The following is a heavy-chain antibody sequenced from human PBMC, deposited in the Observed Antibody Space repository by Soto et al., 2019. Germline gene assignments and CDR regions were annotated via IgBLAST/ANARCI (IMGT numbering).Heavy chain of an antibody. CDR1: GDSFFSGGVA. Sequence: PSQTLALAIGISGDSFFSGGVACNCIRQSPSRGLEWLGRAIYRSKWSNDYAASVKGRITVNPDTSKNQFSLHLDSVTPEDTAVYYCARGKYSGLDVWGQGTMVTVSS. J-gene: IGHJ3*01. D-gene: IGHD2-15*01. V-gene: IGHV6-1*01. CDR3: ARGKYSGLDV. CDR2: AIYRSKWSN.